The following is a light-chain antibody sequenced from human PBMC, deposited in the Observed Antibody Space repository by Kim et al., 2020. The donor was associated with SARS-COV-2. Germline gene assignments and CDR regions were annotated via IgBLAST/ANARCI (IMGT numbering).Light chain of an antibody. J-gene: IGLJ3*02. CDR2: DVN. CDR3: SSYAGSYTWV. CDR1: SSDVGGYNF. V-gene: IGLV2-11*01. Sequence: QSALTQPRSVSGSPGQSVTISCTGTSSDVGGYNFVSWYQHHPGKAPKVVIYDVNKRASGVPDRFSGSKYGNTASLTISGLQAEDETDYYCSSYAGSYTWVFGGGTQLTVL.